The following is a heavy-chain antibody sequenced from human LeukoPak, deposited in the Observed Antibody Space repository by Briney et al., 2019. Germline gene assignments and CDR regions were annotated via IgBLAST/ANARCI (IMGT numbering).Heavy chain of an antibody. J-gene: IGHJ4*02. CDR3: ARLRGGSYEPEYYFDY. CDR2: IYYSGST. D-gene: IGHD1-26*01. Sequence: SETLSLTCTVSGGSISSYYWSWIRQPPGKGLEWIGYIYYSGSTNYNPSLKSRVTISVDTSKNQFSLKLSSVTAADTAVYYCARLRGGSYEPEYYFDYWGQGTLVTVSS. CDR1: GGSISSYY. V-gene: IGHV4-59*08.